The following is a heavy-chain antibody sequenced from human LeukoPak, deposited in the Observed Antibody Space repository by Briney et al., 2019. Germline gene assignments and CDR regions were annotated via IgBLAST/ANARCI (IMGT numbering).Heavy chain of an antibody. CDR2: IYPDDSDI. CDR1: GYSFANYW. CDR3: ARRRYYDSSGYYRRPDAFDI. D-gene: IGHD3-22*01. Sequence: GESLKISCKGSGYSFANYWIGWVRQMPGKGLEWMGIIYPDDSDIKYSPSFQGQVTISADKSISTVYLQWRPLKASDTAMYYCARRRYYDSSGYYRRPDAFDIWGQGTMVTVSS. V-gene: IGHV5-51*01. J-gene: IGHJ3*02.